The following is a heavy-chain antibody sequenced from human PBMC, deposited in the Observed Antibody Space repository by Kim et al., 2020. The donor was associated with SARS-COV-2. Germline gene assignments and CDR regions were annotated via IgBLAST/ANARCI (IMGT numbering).Heavy chain of an antibody. D-gene: IGHD3-16*02. V-gene: IGHV3-23*01. J-gene: IGHJ4*02. Sequence: GGSLRLSCVASGFTFSSYAMSWVRQAPGKGLEWVSAISGSGATTYYADSVRGRFTISRDNSKSTLYLQMNTLRAEDTAIYYCADDYDYVWGSYRGPTGSFDYWGQGTLVIVSS. CDR1: GFTFSSYA. CDR3: ADDYDYVWGSYRGPTGSFDY. CDR2: ISGSGATT.